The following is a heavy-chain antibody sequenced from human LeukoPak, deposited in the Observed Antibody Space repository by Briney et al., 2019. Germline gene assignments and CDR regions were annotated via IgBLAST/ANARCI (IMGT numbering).Heavy chain of an antibody. CDR2: INPSGGST. Sequence: ASVKVSFKASGYTFTSYYMHWVRQAPGQGLEWMGIINPSGGSTSYAQKFQGRVTMTRDTSTSTVYMELSSLRSEDTAVYYCARDMRVAVAGLISWGQGTLVTVSS. D-gene: IGHD6-19*01. J-gene: IGHJ4*02. CDR1: GYTFTSYY. V-gene: IGHV1-46*01. CDR3: ARDMRVAVAGLIS.